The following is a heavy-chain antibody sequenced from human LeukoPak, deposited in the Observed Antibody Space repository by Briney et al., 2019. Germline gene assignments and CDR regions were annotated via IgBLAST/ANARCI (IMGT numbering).Heavy chain of an antibody. CDR2: IYYSGST. CDR1: GGSNSSYY. CDR3: ARGGYSSSFDY. V-gene: IGHV4-59*01. Sequence: WETLSLNCTVSGGSNSSYYWSCIREPSGKGLEWIGYIYYSGSTNYNPSLKSRVTISVDTSKNQFSLKLSSETAADTAVYYCARGGYSSSFDYWGQGTLVTVSS. J-gene: IGHJ4*02. D-gene: IGHD6-13*01.